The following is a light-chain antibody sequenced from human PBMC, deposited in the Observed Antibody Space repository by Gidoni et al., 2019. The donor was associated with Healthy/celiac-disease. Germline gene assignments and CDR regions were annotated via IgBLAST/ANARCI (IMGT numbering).Light chain of an antibody. CDR2: WAS. J-gene: IGKJ3*01. V-gene: IGKV4-1*01. CDR1: QSVLYSTNRKNY. Sequence: DIVMTQSPDSLAVSLGERATINCKSSQSVLYSTNRKNYLSCYQQKPGRPPKLLIYWASTREAGVPDRCSGSGAGTDVSLTISSLQAADVVVYYCQQYYSTPPGFTFGPGTKVDIK. CDR3: QQYYSTPPGFT.